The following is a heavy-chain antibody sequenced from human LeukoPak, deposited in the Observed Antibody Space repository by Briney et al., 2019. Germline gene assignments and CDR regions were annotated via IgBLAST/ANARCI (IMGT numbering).Heavy chain of an antibody. Sequence: PSETLSLTCTVSGGSISSGGYSWSWIRQHPGKGLEWIGYIYYSGSTYYNPSLKSRVTISVDTSKNQFSLKLSSVTAADTAVYYCARDSRHYDSSGYYGAPYYYYGMDVWGQGTTVTVSS. J-gene: IGHJ6*02. CDR1: GGSISSGGYS. D-gene: IGHD3-22*01. CDR3: ARDSRHYDSSGYYGAPYYYYGMDV. V-gene: IGHV4-31*03. CDR2: IYYSGST.